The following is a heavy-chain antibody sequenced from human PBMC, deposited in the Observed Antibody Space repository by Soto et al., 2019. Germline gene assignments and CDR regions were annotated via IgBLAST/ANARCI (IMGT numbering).Heavy chain of an antibody. CDR2: IVPMFDIT. D-gene: IGHD1-1*01. CDR3: AADRRNPPPYGMDV. V-gene: IGHV1-69*13. CDR1: GGTFSSSA. Sequence: ASVKVSCKASGGTFSSSAINWVRQAPGQGLEWMGGIVPMFDITNYAQNFQGRVTITADESTSTAYMELSSLRSEDTAVYYCAADRRNPPPYGMDVWGQGTTVTVYS. J-gene: IGHJ6*02.